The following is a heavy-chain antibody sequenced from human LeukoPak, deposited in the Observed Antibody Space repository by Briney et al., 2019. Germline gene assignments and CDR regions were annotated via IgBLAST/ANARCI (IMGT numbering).Heavy chain of an antibody. CDR1: GGTFSNYA. CDR3: ARKIAAAPDAFDI. J-gene: IGHJ3*02. Sequence: GASVKVSCKASGGTFSNYAISWVRQAPGQGLEWMGGIIPIFGTANYAQTFQGRVTITADESTSTAYMELSSLRSEDTAVYYCARKIAAAPDAFDIWGQGTMVTVSS. CDR2: IIPIFGTA. V-gene: IGHV1-69*13. D-gene: IGHD6-13*01.